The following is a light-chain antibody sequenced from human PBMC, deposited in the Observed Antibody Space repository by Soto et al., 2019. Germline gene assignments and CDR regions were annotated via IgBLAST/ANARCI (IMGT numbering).Light chain of an antibody. CDR2: DAS. J-gene: IGKJ1*01. CDR1: QRVGSG. V-gene: IGKV1-5*01. Sequence: DIPMTQSPSSLCACVGDGVTMXCRASQRVGSGFGWYQQKTGKAPKGLIYDASNLKSGVTSRFSGSACGTEFTITISSLQPDDFATYECQQYNNYWTFGQGTKVDIK. CDR3: QQYNNYWT.